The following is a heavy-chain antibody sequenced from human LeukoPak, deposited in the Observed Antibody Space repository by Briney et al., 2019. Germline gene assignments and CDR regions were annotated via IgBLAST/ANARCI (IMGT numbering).Heavy chain of an antibody. CDR3: ARRSMVQHMDV. J-gene: IGHJ6*03. D-gene: IGHD3-10*01. CDR1: GYTFTNHS. V-gene: IGHV7-4-1*02. Sequence: ASVKVSCKASGYTFTNHSINWVRQAPGQGLEYMGWIDTNTGNPTYAQAFTGRIVFSLDTSVSTAYLQIRSPKAEDTAVYFCARRSMVQHMDVWGKGTTVIVSS. CDR2: IDTNTGNP.